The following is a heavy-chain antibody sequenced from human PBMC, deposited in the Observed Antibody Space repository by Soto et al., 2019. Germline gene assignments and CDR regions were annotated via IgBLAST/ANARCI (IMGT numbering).Heavy chain of an antibody. CDR2: ISSSSSTI. D-gene: IGHD5-18*01. CDR3: ARGMGYAAMVPYWFDP. J-gene: IGHJ5*02. V-gene: IGHV3-48*01. CDR1: GFTFSSYS. Sequence: GGSLRLSCAASGFTFSSYSMNWVRQAPGKGLEWVSYISSSSSTIYYADSVKGRFTISRDNAKNSLYLQMNSLRAEDTAVYYCARGMGYAAMVPYWFDPWGQGTLVTVSS.